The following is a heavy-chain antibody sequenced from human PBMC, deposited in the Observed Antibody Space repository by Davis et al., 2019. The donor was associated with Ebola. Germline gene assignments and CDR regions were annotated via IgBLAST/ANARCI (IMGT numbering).Heavy chain of an antibody. J-gene: IGHJ5*02. CDR3: AREGGYCSGGSCYSSGWFDP. CDR2: ISAYNGNT. CDR1: GYTFTSYG. D-gene: IGHD2-15*01. V-gene: IGHV1-18*04. Sequence: AASVKVSCKASGYTFTSYGISWVRQAPGQGLEWMGWISAYNGNTNYAQKLQGRVTMTTDTSTSTAYMELRSLRSDDTAVYYCAREGGYCSGGSCYSSGWFDPWGQGTLVTVSS.